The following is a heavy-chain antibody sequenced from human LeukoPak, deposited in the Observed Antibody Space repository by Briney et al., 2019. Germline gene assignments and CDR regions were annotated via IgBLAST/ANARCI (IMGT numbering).Heavy chain of an antibody. V-gene: IGHV3-13*04. J-gene: IGHJ4*02. CDR2: IGTAGDT. CDR3: AGGMGATTQSLFDQ. D-gene: IGHD1-26*01. Sequence: PGGSLRLSCAASGFTFGSYDMHWVRQATGKGLEWVSGIGTAGDTYYPGSVKGRFTISRENAKNSLYLQMNSLRAGDTAVYYCAGGMGATTQSLFDQWGQGTLVTVSS. CDR1: GFTFGSYD.